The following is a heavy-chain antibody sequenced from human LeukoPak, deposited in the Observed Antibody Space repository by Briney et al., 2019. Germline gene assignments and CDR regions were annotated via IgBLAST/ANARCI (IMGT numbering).Heavy chain of an antibody. J-gene: IGHJ4*02. V-gene: IGHV3-48*02. Sequence: GGSLRLSCAASGFTFSSYSMNWVRQAPAKGLEWVSYISSSSSTIYYADSVKGRFTISRDNAKNSLYLQMNSLRDEDTAVYYCARDPDRYSSGWYAEDYFDYWGQGTLVTVSS. D-gene: IGHD6-19*01. CDR2: ISSSSSTI. CDR1: GFTFSSYS. CDR3: ARDPDRYSSGWYAEDYFDY.